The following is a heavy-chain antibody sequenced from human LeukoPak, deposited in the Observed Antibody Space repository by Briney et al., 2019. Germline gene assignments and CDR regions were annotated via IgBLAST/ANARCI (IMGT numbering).Heavy chain of an antibody. CDR3: ARAAYYDSSGHPYFDY. J-gene: IGHJ4*02. CDR2: IYHSGRT. D-gene: IGHD3-22*01. V-gene: IGHV4-39*07. Sequence: SETLSLTCTVSGGSISSSSYCWGWIRQPPGKGLEWIGTIYHSGRTYYNPSLKSRVTISVDTSKNQVSLKLSSVTAADTAVYYCARAAYYDSSGHPYFDYWGQGTLVTVSS. CDR1: GGSISSSSYC.